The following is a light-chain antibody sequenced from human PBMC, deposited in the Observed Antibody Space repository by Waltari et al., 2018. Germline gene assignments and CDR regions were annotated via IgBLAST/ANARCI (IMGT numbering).Light chain of an antibody. CDR1: QSVSRS. V-gene: IGKV3-20*01. CDR2: DAS. J-gene: IGKJ1*01. CDR3: QKYVSLPAT. Sequence: EIVLTQSPGTLSLSPGERATLSCRASQSVSRSLAWYQQKHGQAPRLLIYDASTRATGIPDRFSGSGSGTDFSLTISRLEPEDFAVYYCQKYVSLPATFGQGTEVEIK.